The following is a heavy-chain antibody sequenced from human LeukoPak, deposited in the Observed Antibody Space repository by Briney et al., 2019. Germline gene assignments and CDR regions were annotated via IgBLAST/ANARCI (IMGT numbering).Heavy chain of an antibody. Sequence: GGSLRLSCAASRFTFSNYAMNWVRQASGKGLEWVSRISASGGSTYYADSVKGRFTISRDNSKNTLYLQMNSLRAEDTAVYYCAKDPGYSSGWYGAFDIWGQGTMVTVSS. CDR2: ISASGGST. CDR1: RFTFSNYA. D-gene: IGHD6-19*01. J-gene: IGHJ3*02. V-gene: IGHV3-23*01. CDR3: AKDPGYSSGWYGAFDI.